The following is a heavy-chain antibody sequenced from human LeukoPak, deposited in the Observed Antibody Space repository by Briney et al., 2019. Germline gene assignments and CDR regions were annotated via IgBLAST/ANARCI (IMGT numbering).Heavy chain of an antibody. CDR3: ARHGRNWSPNWFDP. V-gene: IGHV5-51*01. D-gene: IGHD1-1*01. Sequence: GESLKISCRASGYTFSDYWIGWVRQMPGKGLEWMGTTYPSDPNPRYSPSFQGQVTISVDKSISTIYLQWSSLKASDTAMYFCARHGRNWSPNWFDPWGQGTRVTVSS. CDR2: TYPSDPNP. J-gene: IGHJ5*02. CDR1: GYTFSDYW.